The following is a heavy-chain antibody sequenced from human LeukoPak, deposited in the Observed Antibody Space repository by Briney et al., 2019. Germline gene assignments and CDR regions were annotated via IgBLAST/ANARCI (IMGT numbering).Heavy chain of an antibody. V-gene: IGHV1-2*02. CDR2: INPNSGGT. D-gene: IGHD2-2*01. CDR3: ARVLGYCSSTSCYSYNWFDP. Sequence: AASVKVSCKASGYTFTGYYMHWVRQAPGQGLEWMGWINPNSGGTNYAQKFQGRVTMTRDTSISTAYMELSRLRSDDTAVYYCARVLGYCSSTSCYSYNWFDPWGQGTLVTVSS. J-gene: IGHJ5*02. CDR1: GYTFTGYY.